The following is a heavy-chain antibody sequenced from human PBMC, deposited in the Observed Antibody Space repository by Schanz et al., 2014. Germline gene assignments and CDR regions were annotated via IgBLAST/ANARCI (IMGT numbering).Heavy chain of an antibody. CDR2: IYSGIGA. Sequence: EGQLAESGGGLVQPGGSLRLSCAVSGFTVSSNHMSWVRQAPGKGLEWVSVIYSGIGAYYADSVKDRFTVSRDNSKNTVYLQMNRLRAENTAVYYCARDGDRFYHNYDMDVWGKGTTVTVSS. CDR3: ARDGDRFYHNYDMDV. D-gene: IGHD4-17*01. CDR1: GFTVSSNH. J-gene: IGHJ6*03. V-gene: IGHV3-66*01.